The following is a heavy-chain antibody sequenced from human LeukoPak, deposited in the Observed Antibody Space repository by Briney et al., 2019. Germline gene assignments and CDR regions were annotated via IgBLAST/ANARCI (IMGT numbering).Heavy chain of an antibody. CDR1: GYSISSGYY. CDR2: IYHSGST. Sequence: SETLSLTCTVSGYSISSGYYWGWIRQPPGKGLEWIGSIYHSGSTYYNPSLKSRVTISVDTSKNQFSLKLSSVTAADTAVYYCARAMWRDWFDPWGQGTLVTVSS. D-gene: IGHD2-21*01. V-gene: IGHV4-38-2*02. CDR3: ARAMWRDWFDP. J-gene: IGHJ5*02.